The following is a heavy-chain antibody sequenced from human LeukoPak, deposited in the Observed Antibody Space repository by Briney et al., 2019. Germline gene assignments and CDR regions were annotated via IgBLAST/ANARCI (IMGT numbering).Heavy chain of an antibody. J-gene: IGHJ4*02. D-gene: IGHD6-13*01. CDR2: IRSKAYGGTT. V-gene: IGHV3-49*03. Sequence: GGSLRLSCTASGFTFGDYAMSWLRQAPGKGLEWVGFIRSKAYGGTTEYAASVKGRFTISRDDSKSIAYLQMNSLKTEDTAVYYCTRDPSGSSWYPYFDYWGQGTLVTVSS. CDR3: TRDPSGSSWYPYFDY. CDR1: GFTFGDYA.